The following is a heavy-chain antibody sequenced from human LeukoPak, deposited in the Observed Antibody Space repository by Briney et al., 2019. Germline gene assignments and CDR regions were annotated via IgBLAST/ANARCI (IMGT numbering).Heavy chain of an antibody. CDR2: ISGSAGST. Sequence: GGSLRLSCAASGLTFRNYWMSWVRQAPGKGLEWVSAISGSAGSTYYADSVKGRFTISRDNSKNTLYLQMNSLRAEDTAVYYCAVSFYYYYMDVWGKGTSVTVSS. CDR3: AVSFYYYYMDV. D-gene: IGHD1-7*01. J-gene: IGHJ6*03. V-gene: IGHV3-23*01. CDR1: GLTFRNYW.